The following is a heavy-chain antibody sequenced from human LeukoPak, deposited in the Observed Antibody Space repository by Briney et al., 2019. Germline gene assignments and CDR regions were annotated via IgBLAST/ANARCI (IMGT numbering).Heavy chain of an antibody. Sequence: PSETLSLTCTVSGGSISSSSYYWGWIRQPPGKGLEWIGGIYYSGSTYYNPSLKSRVTISVDTSKNQFSLKLSSVTAADTAMYYCARRRMAAADYFDYWGQGTLVTVSS. J-gene: IGHJ4*02. CDR3: ARRRMAAADYFDY. D-gene: IGHD6-13*01. CDR1: GGSISSSSYY. CDR2: IYYSGST. V-gene: IGHV4-39*01.